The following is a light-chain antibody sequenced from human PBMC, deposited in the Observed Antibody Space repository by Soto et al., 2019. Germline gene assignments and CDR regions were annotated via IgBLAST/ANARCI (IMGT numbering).Light chain of an antibody. CDR1: QGISSY. V-gene: IGKV1-9*01. CDR3: QQLNSYPSIT. J-gene: IGKJ5*01. Sequence: DIELTQSPSFVSASVGDRVTITCRASQGISSYLAWYQQKPGKAPKLLIYAASTLQSGVPSRFSGSGSGTEFTLTISSLQPEDFATYYCQQLNSYPSITFGQGTRLEIK. CDR2: AAS.